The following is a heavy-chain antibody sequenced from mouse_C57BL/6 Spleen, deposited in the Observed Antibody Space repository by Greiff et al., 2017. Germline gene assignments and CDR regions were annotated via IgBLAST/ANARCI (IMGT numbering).Heavy chain of an antibody. D-gene: IGHD1-1*02. CDR3: ARKKLWSYAMDY. Sequence: DVKLVESGGGLVKPGGSLKLSCAASGFTFSDYGMHWVRQAPEKGLEWVAYISSGSSTIYYADTVKGRFTISRDNAKNTLFLQMTSLRSEDTAMYYCARKKLWSYAMDYWGQGTSVTVSS. V-gene: IGHV5-17*01. J-gene: IGHJ4*01. CDR2: ISSGSSTI. CDR1: GFTFSDYG.